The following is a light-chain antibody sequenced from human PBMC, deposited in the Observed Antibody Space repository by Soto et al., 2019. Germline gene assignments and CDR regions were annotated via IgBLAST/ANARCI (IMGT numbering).Light chain of an antibody. CDR2: SND. CDR1: RSNIGYNG. J-gene: IGLJ3*02. CDR3: ATWDERLNGWV. V-gene: IGLV1-44*01. Sequence: QSVLSQPPSASGTSGQRVTISCSGSRSNIGYNGVQWFQQQDPITTPKLLIYSNDHRPSGVPDRFSGSKSCTSACLAISGLQSGDEAYYYCATWDERLNGWVFGGGTKLTVL.